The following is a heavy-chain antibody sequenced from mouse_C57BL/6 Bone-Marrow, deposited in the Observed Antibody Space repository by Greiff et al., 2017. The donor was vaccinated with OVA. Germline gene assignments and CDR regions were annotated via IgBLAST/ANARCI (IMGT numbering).Heavy chain of an antibody. CDR1: GFSLTSYG. Sequence: QVQLMESGPGLVQPSQSLSITCTVSGFSLTSYGVHWVRQSPGKGLEWLGVIWRGGSTDYNAAFMSNLSITKDNSKSRVFIKMNSQQADVTAIDNYAENNCSYWHFDVWGTGTTVTVSS. CDR2: IWRGGST. CDR3: AENNCSYWHFDV. V-gene: IGHV2-5*01. J-gene: IGHJ1*03.